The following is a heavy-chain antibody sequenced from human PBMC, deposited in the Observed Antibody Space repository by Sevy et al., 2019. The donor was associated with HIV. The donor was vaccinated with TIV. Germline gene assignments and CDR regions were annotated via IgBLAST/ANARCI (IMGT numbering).Heavy chain of an antibody. Sequence: GSLRLSCAVSGFTFSSYGMHWARQALGEGLEWVAIIWYDGNNAYYADSVKGRFTISRDNSKNTLYLEMNSLRVEDTAVYYCARDLEEWELRYLGYWGRGTLVTVSS. CDR2: IWYDGNNA. D-gene: IGHD1-26*01. CDR3: ARDLEEWELRYLGY. CDR1: GFTFSSYG. J-gene: IGHJ4*02. V-gene: IGHV3-33*01.